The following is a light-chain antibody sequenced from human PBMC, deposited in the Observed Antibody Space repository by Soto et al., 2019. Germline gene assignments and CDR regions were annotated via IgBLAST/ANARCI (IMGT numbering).Light chain of an antibody. CDR3: SSYRSRSTVV. Sequence: ALTQPASVSGSPGQSITISCTGTSSDVGGYNYFSWYQQHPGKAPKLIIYDVSNRPSGVSNRFSGSKSGNTASLTISGLQAEDEADYYCSSYRSRSTVVFGGGTKLTVL. CDR2: DVS. V-gene: IGLV2-14*01. J-gene: IGLJ2*01. CDR1: SSDVGGYNY.